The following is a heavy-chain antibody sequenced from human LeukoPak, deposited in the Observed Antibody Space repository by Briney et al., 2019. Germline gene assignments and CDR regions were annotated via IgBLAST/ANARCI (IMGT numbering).Heavy chain of an antibody. CDR1: GFTFSNFV. D-gene: IGHD4-17*01. J-gene: IGHJ5*01. V-gene: IGHV3-23*01. CDR3: VKDGYNGDKGNWGLFDS. CDR2: VKTNGNGR. Sequence: GGSLRLSCAASGFTFSNFVMNWVRQAPGKGLEWVSGVKTNGNGRYYADSVKGRFTISRDNSKNTVFLQMNTLRVDDTAMYYCVKDGYNGDKGNWGLFDSWGQGTLVTVSS.